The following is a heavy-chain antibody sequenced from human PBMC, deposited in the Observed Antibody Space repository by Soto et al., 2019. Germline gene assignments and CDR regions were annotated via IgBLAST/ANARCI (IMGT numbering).Heavy chain of an antibody. J-gene: IGHJ5*02. CDR1: GFTFNYYA. Sequence: EVQLLESGGGLVQPGGSLSLSCAASGFTFNYYAMTWVRQAPGTGLEWVSTISASGGTTYYADSVKGRFTISRDNSKNTLYLQMTSLRAEDTAVYYCAKRGIEVAGKYRWFDPWGQGTLVTVSS. V-gene: IGHV3-23*01. D-gene: IGHD6-19*01. CDR2: ISASGGTT. CDR3: AKRGIEVAGKYRWFDP.